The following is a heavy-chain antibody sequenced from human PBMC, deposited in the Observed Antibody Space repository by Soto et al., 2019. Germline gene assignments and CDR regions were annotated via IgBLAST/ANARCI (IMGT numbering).Heavy chain of an antibody. V-gene: IGHV3-21*01. CDR2: ISSIGSDL. CDR3: ARRGVGCSSRRCYCGY. Sequence: GGSLRLSCGTSGFTFSDYSMNWVRQAPGQGLEWASSISSIGSDLSYADSVRGRFTISRDNAKNSLYLQMNSLRDEDTAVYYCARRGVGCSSRRCYCGYWGQGTLVTVSS. CDR1: GFTFSDYS. J-gene: IGHJ4*02. D-gene: IGHD2-2*01.